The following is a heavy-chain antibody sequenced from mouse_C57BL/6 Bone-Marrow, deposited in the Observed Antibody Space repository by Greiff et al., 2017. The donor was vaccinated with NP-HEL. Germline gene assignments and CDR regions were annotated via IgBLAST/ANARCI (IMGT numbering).Heavy chain of an antibody. J-gene: IGHJ2*01. V-gene: IGHV5-4*03. Sequence: EVKLMESGGGLVKPGGSLKLSCAASGFTFSSYAMSWVRQTPEKRLEWVATISDGGSYTYYPDNVKGRFTISRDNAKNNLYLQMSHLKAEDTAMYYCARGHYLGQGTTLTVSS. CDR3: ARGHY. CDR1: GFTFSSYA. CDR2: ISDGGSYT.